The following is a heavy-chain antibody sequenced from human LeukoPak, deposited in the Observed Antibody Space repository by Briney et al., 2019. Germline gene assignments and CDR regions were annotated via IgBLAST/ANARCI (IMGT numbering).Heavy chain of an antibody. CDR2: ISTTSDSI. CDR1: GFTFSTYS. Sequence: GGSLRLSCAASGFTFSTYSMNWVRQAPGKGLEWISYISTTSDSINYADSVRGRFTNSRDNAKNSLYLEMNSLRPEDTAVYYCAKDLRNYDILTGLDDYWGQGTLVTVSS. CDR3: AKDLRNYDILTGLDDY. D-gene: IGHD3-9*01. V-gene: IGHV3-48*04. J-gene: IGHJ4*02.